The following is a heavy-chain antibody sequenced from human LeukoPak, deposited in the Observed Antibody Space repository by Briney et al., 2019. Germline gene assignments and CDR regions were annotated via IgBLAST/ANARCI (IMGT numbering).Heavy chain of an antibody. V-gene: IGHV6-1*01. CDR1: GDSVSRNSAA. CDR2: TYYRSKWYN. J-gene: IGHJ6*02. Sequence: SQTLSLTCAISGDSVSRNSAAWNWIRQSPARGLEWLGRTYYRSKWYNEYAESVKSRITINPDTSKNQFSLQRNSVTPEDTAVYYCARDYYYGMDVWGQGTMVTVSS. CDR3: ARDYYYGMDV.